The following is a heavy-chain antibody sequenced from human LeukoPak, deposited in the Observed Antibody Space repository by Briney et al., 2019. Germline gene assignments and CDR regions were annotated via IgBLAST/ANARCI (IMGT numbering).Heavy chain of an antibody. J-gene: IGHJ4*02. Sequence: SETLSLTCAVYGGSFSGYYWSWIRQPPGKGLEWIGEINHSGSTNSNPSLKSRVTISVDTSKNQFSLKLSSVTAADTAVYYCARARILTGYSPSDYWGQGTLVTVSS. CDR2: INHSGST. CDR3: ARARILTGYSPSDY. V-gene: IGHV4-34*01. CDR1: GGSFSGYY. D-gene: IGHD3-9*01.